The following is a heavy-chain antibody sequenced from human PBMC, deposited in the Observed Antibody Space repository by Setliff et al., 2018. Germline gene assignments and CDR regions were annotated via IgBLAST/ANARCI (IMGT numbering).Heavy chain of an antibody. J-gene: IGHJ4*02. CDR2: IYYSGST. CDR3: ARRETYYNFWSGYYAY. CDR1: GGSISSSSYY. Sequence: SETLSLTCTVSGGSISSSSYYWFWVRQPPGKGLEWSGSIYYSGSTYYNPSLKSRVTISVDTSKNQFARKLSSVTAADTAVYYCARRETYYNFWSGYYAYWGQGTLVTVSS. V-gene: IGHV4-39*06. D-gene: IGHD3-3*01.